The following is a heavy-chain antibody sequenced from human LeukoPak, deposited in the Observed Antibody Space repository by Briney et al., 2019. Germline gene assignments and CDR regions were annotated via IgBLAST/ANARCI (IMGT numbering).Heavy chain of an antibody. CDR2: ISGSGGST. D-gene: IGHD5-18*01. CDR3: ARDYTYGNFDY. CDR1: GFTFTSYA. J-gene: IGHJ4*02. Sequence: GGSLRLSCAASGFTFTSYAMSWVRQAPGKGLEWVSAISGSGGSTFYADSVKGRFTISRDNAKNSLYLQMNSLRAEDTAVYYCARDYTYGNFDYWGQGTLVTVSS. V-gene: IGHV3-23*01.